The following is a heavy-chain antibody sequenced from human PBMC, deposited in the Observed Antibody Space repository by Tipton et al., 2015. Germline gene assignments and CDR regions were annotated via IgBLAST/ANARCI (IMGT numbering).Heavy chain of an antibody. J-gene: IGHJ4*02. V-gene: IGHV4-39*07. Sequence: LRLSCTVSGGSISSRSYYWGWIRQPPGKGLEWIGSIYYSGSTNYNPSLKSRVTISVDTSKTQFSLKMSSVTASDTAVYYCARARGRHGGLFDSWGQGILVTVSS. D-gene: IGHD4-23*01. CDR2: IYYSGST. CDR1: GGSISSRSYY. CDR3: ARARGRHGGLFDS.